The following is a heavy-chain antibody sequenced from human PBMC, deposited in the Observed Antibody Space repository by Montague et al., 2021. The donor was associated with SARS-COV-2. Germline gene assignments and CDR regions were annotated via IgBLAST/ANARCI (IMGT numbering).Heavy chain of an antibody. Sequence: SETLSLTCTVSGGSISGYYWSWIRQPPGKGLEWIGYIYYSGSSNNSPSLKSRVTISVDTSKNQFSLKVSSVTAAGTAVYYCARAGDGYNPAFDIWGQGTMVTVSS. CDR1: GGSISGYY. CDR2: IYYSGSS. D-gene: IGHD5-24*01. J-gene: IGHJ3*02. CDR3: ARAGDGYNPAFDI. V-gene: IGHV4-59*01.